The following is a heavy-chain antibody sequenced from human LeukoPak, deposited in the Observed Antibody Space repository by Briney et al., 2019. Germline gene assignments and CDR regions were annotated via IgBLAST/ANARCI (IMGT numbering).Heavy chain of an antibody. V-gene: IGHV1-18*01. CDR2: ISAYNGNT. CDR1: GYTFTSYG. J-gene: IGHJ4*02. CDR3: ATALRFLEWPYWGY. Sequence: ASVKVSCKASGYTFTSYGISWVRQAPGQGLEWMGWISAYNGNTNYAQKLQGRVTMTTDTSTSTAYMELRSLRSDDTAVYYCATALRFLEWPYWGYWGQGTLVTVSS. D-gene: IGHD3-3*01.